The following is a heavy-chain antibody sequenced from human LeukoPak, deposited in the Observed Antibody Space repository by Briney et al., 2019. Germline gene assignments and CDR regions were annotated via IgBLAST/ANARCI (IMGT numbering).Heavy chain of an antibody. J-gene: IGHJ1*01. D-gene: IGHD2-21*01. V-gene: IGHV1-8*01. CDR3: ARNSAGERYFQH. CDR1: GYTFTSYD. Sequence: ASVKVSCKASGYTFTSYDINWVRQATGQGLEWMGWTNPNSGNTGYAQKFQGRVTMTRNTSISTAYMELSSLKSEDTAVYYCARNSAGERYFQHWGQGTLVTVSS. CDR2: TNPNSGNT.